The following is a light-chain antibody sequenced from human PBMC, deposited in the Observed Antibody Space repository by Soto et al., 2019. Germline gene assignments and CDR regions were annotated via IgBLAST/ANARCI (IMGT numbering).Light chain of an antibody. CDR3: CSSAGRGTYV. J-gene: IGLJ1*01. CDR1: SSDVGNYDL. V-gene: IGLV2-23*02. Sequence: QSVLTQPASVSGSPGQSIAISCTGTSSDVGNYDLVSWYQQHPGRAPKLMIYEVTKRPLGVSSRFSGSKSGNTASLTISGLQAEDEADSYSCSSAGRGTYVFRPGTKVTVL. CDR2: EVT.